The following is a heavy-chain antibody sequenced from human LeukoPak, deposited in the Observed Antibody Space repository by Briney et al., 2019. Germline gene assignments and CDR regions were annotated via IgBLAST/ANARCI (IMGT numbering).Heavy chain of an antibody. V-gene: IGHV1-18*01. J-gene: IGHJ3*02. D-gene: IGHD4-17*01. CDR3: ARESFYGDLEDDAFDI. CDR1: GYTFTSYG. Sequence: GASVKVSCKASGYTFTSYGISWVRQAPGQGLEWMGWISAYNGNTNYAQKFQGRVTMTRNTSISTAYMELSSLRSEDTAVYYCARESFYGDLEDDAFDIWGQGTMVTVSS. CDR2: ISAYNGNT.